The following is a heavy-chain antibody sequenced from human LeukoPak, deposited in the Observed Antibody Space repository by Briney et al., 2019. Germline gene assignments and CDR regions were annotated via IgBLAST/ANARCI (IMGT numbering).Heavy chain of an antibody. D-gene: IGHD2-15*01. CDR1: GYTFTSYD. CDR2: MNPNSGNT. J-gene: IGHJ5*02. Sequence: ASVKVSCKASGYTFTSYDINWVRQATGQGLEWMGWMNPNSGNTGYAQKFQGRVTITRNTSISTAYMELSSLRSEDTAVYYCARRQDTVGSYNWFDPWGQGTLVTVSS. CDR3: ARRQDTVGSYNWFDP. V-gene: IGHV1-8*03.